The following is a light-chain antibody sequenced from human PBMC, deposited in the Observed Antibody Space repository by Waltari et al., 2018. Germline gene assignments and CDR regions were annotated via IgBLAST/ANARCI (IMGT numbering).Light chain of an antibody. CDR3: SSYAGSSKGV. V-gene: IGLV2-23*02. Sequence: QSALTQPASVSGSPGQSITISCTGTSSDVGNYKRVSWYQQHPGKAPKLMIYAVSQRPSGVSDRFSGSKSGDMASRTISGLQPEDEAEYFCSSYAGSSKGVFGGGTKVTVL. CDR2: AVS. J-gene: IGLJ2*01. CDR1: SSDVGNYKR.